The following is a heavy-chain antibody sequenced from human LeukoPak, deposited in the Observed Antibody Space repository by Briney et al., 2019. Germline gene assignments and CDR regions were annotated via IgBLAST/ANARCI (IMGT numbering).Heavy chain of an antibody. D-gene: IGHD6-19*01. CDR2: ISYSGST. CDR3: ARGHLHEAVAGTWRGFDY. Sequence: PSETLSLTCIVSGGSISSSSYFWGWIRQPPGKGLEWIGSISYSGSTYYNPSLKSRVTISVGTSKNQFSLKLNSVTAADTAVYYCARGHLHEAVAGTWRGFDYWGQGTLVTVSS. CDR1: GGSISSSSYF. V-gene: IGHV4-39*01. J-gene: IGHJ4*02.